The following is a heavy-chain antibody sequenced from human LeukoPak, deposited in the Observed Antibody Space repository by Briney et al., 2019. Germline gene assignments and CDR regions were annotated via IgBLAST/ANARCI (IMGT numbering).Heavy chain of an antibody. Sequence: ASVKVSRKASGYTFTSYDISWVRQATGQGLEWMGWVNPNSGNTDYAQKFQGRVTITRNTSISTAYMELSSLSSEDTAVYYCAREGCSGGSCYLGYWGQGTLVTVSS. V-gene: IGHV1-8*03. J-gene: IGHJ4*02. CDR3: AREGCSGGSCYLGY. D-gene: IGHD2-15*01. CDR1: GYTFTSYD. CDR2: VNPNSGNT.